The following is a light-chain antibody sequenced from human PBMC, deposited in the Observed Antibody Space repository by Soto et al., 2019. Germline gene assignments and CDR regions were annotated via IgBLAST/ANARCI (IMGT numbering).Light chain of an antibody. V-gene: IGKV3-20*01. CDR1: QSVSNNY. J-gene: IGKJ1*01. Sequence: EIVLTQSPGTLSLSPGERATLSCRASQSVSNNYLAWYQQRPGQAPRLLTYGASSRAIGIPDRFSGSGSGTDFTLTINRLEPEDFAVYYCQQYGNSPWTFGXGTKXXX. CDR3: QQYGNSPWT. CDR2: GAS.